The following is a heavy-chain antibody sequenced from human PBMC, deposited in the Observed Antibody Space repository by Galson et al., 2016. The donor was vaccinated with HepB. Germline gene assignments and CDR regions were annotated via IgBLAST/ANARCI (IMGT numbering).Heavy chain of an antibody. CDR1: GLTFNVYA. D-gene: IGHD3-22*01. CDR2: VSSGGANT. J-gene: IGHJ4*02. Sequence: SLRLSCAGSGLTFNVYAMTWVRQAPGKGLEWLSSVSSGGANTFYADSVRGRFTISRDHARETVFLQMERPGVDDTAVYYCARVPYCDHYYFDDWGQGTLVIVSS. V-gene: IGHV3-23*01. CDR3: ARVPYCDHYYFDD.